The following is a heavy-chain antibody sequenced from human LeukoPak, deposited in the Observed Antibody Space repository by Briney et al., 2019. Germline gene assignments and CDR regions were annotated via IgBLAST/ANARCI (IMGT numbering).Heavy chain of an antibody. Sequence: GRSLRLSCAASGFTFSSYWMSWVRQAPGKGLEWVANIQQDGSEKYYVDSVKGRFTISRDNAKNSLYLQMNRLRAEDTAVYYWAQECVDSSGAYSGPNYSDPWGQGTLVTVSS. V-gene: IGHV3-7*01. J-gene: IGHJ5*02. CDR1: GFTFSSYW. CDR3: AQECVDSSGAYSGPNYSDP. CDR2: IQQDGSEK. D-gene: IGHD3-22*01.